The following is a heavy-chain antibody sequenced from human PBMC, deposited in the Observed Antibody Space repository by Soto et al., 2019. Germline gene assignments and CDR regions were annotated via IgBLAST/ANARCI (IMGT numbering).Heavy chain of an antibody. D-gene: IGHD3-3*01. Sequence: QVQLVQSGAEVKKPGSSVKVSCKASGGTFSSYAISWVRQAPGQGLEWMGGIIPIFGTANYAQKFHGRVTITADESTSTAYMELSSLRSEDTAVYYCARGARDYDFWSGHYFDYWGQGTLVTVSS. J-gene: IGHJ4*02. CDR1: GGTFSSYA. CDR2: IIPIFGTA. CDR3: ARGARDYDFWSGHYFDY. V-gene: IGHV1-69*01.